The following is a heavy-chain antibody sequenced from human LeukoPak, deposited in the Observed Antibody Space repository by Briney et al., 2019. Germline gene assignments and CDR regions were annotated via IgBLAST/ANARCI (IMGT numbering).Heavy chain of an antibody. CDR3: AVGDYYYDTRFDY. Sequence: ASVKVSCKASGFTFTSSAMQWVRQARGQRLEWIGWIVVGSGNTNYAQKFQERVTITRDMSTSTAYMELSSLRSEDMAVYYCAVGDYYYDTRFDYWGQGTLVTVSS. J-gene: IGHJ4*02. D-gene: IGHD3-22*01. CDR1: GFTFTSSA. CDR2: IVVGSGNT. V-gene: IGHV1-58*02.